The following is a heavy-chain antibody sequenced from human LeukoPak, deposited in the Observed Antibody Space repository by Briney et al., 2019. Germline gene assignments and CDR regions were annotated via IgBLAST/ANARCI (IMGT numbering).Heavy chain of an antibody. CDR3: ARDAACSSTTCDFWWYFDL. V-gene: IGHV3-21*01. J-gene: IGHJ2*01. CDR2: ISTYSSYI. Sequence: GGSLRLSCAASRFTFSNYTMNWVRQAPGKGREWVASISTYSSYIYYADSVRGRFTVCRDNAKNSLYRQMNSLRAEETAVYYCARDAACSSTTCDFWWYFDLWGRGTLVTVSS. CDR1: RFTFSNYT. D-gene: IGHD2-2*01.